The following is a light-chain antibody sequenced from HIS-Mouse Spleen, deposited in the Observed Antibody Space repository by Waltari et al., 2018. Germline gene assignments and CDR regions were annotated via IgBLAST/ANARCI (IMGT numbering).Light chain of an antibody. CDR2: GAS. Sequence: EIVLTQSPVTLSLSPGERATLSCRASQSVSRSYLAWYQQKPGQAPRLLIYGASSRATGIPDRFSGSGSGTDFTLTISRLEPEDFAVYYCQQYGSSSWTFGQGTKVEIK. CDR1: QSVSRSY. J-gene: IGKJ1*01. V-gene: IGKV3-20*01. CDR3: QQYGSSSWT.